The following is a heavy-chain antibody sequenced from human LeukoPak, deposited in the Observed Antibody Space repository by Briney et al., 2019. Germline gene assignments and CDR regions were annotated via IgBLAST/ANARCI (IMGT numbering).Heavy chain of an antibody. Sequence: SETLSLTCAVYGGSFSGYYWSWIRQPPGQGLEWIGEINHSGSTNYNPSLKSRVTISVNTSKNQFSLKLSSVTAADTAVYYCAREIRRQGWRYFDYWGQGTLVTVSS. CDR2: INHSGST. J-gene: IGHJ4*02. V-gene: IGHV4-34*01. D-gene: IGHD3-3*01. CDR3: AREIRRQGWRYFDY. CDR1: GGSFSGYY.